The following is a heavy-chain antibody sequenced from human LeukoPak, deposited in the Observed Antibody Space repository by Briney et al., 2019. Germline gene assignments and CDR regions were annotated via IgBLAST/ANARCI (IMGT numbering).Heavy chain of an antibody. CDR1: GFTFSTYW. D-gene: IGHD2-2*01. CDR2: TKLDGSEK. CDR3: ASFSASRYYFEY. J-gene: IGHJ4*02. Sequence: GGSLRLSCAASGFTFSTYWMSWVRQAPGKGLEWVANTKLDGSEKYYVDSVKGRFTVSRDNAKSSLYLQMNSLRAEDTAVYYCASFSASRYYFEYWGQGTLVTVSS. V-gene: IGHV3-7*01.